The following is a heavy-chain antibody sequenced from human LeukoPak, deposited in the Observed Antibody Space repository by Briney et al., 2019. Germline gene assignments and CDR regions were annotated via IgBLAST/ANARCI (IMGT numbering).Heavy chain of an antibody. D-gene: IGHD3-22*01. CDR1: GYTFTSCG. J-gene: IGHJ4*02. CDR3: ASNTGSDSSGYGY. V-gene: IGHV1-18*01. CDR2: ISADNGNT. Sequence: GASVKVSCKASGYTFTSCGVSWVRQAPGQGLEWMGWISADNGNTNYAQKLQDRVTVTTDTSTSTAYMELRSLRSDDTAVYYCASNTGSDSSGYGYWGQGTLVTVSS.